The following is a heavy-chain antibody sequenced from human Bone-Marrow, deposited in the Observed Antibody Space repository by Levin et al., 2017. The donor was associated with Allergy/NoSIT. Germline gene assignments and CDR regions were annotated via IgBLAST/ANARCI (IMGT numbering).Heavy chain of an antibody. D-gene: IGHD6-19*01. CDR2: INPNSGGT. V-gene: IGHV1-2*02. Sequence: ASVKVSCKASGYTFTGYYMLWVRQAPGQGLEWMGWINPNSGGTNYAQKFQGRVTMTRDTSISTAYMELSRLRSDDTAVYYCAREEYSSGWYRGPSTVYWGQGTLVTVSS. CDR3: AREEYSSGWYRGPSTVY. J-gene: IGHJ4*02. CDR1: GYTFTGYY.